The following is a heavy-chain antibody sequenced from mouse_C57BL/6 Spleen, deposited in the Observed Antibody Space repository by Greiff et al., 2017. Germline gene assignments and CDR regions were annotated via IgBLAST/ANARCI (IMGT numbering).Heavy chain of an antibody. J-gene: IGHJ4*01. CDR3: ARPANDYDPYYAMDY. CDR1: GYAFSSSW. Sequence: QVQLKQSGPELVKPGASVKISCKASGYAFSSSWMNWVKQRPGKGLEWIGRIYPGDGDTNYNGKFKGKATLTADKSSSTAYMQLSSLTSEDSAVYFCARPANDYDPYYAMDYWGQGTSVTVSS. D-gene: IGHD2-4*01. V-gene: IGHV1-82*01. CDR2: IYPGDGDT.